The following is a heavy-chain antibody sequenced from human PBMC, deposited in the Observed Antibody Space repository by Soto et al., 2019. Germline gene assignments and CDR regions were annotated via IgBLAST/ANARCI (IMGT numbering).Heavy chain of an antibody. CDR1: GFTFSDYY. J-gene: IGHJ4*01. Sequence: GGSLRLSCAASGFTFSDYYMSWIRQAPGKGLEWVSYISISGSTIYYADSVKGRFTISRDNAKNSLYLKMNSLRAEDTAVYYCDRTEFSGWYPYHFDYWGHGTIVTVSS. CDR2: ISISGSTI. D-gene: IGHD6-19*01. CDR3: DRTEFSGWYPYHFDY. V-gene: IGHV3-11*01.